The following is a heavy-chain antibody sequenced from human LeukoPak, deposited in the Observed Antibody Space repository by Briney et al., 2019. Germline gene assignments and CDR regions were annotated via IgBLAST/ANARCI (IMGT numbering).Heavy chain of an antibody. CDR2: LYSVGGT. Sequence: PGGSLRLSCAASGFNVSSNYMSWVRQAPGKGPEWVSVLYSVGGTYYADSVQGRFTISRHNSRNTLYLQLNSLRPEDTAVYYCARGAYGGPFDCWGQGTLVTVSS. CDR3: ARGAYGGPFDC. J-gene: IGHJ4*02. D-gene: IGHD4/OR15-4a*01. CDR1: GFNVSSNY. V-gene: IGHV3-53*04.